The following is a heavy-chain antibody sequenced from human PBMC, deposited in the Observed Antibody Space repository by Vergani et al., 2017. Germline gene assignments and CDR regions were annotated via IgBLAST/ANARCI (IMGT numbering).Heavy chain of an antibody. V-gene: IGHV1-69*02. Sequence: QVQLVQSGAEVKKPGSSVKVSCKASGGTFSSYTISWVRQAPGQGLEWMGSIIPILGIANYTQKFQGRVTITADKSTSTAYMELSSLRSEDTAVYYCARNVRYCSGGSCYGSAYGMDVWGQGSTVTVSS. CDR3: ARNVRYCSGGSCYGSAYGMDV. CDR2: IIPILGIA. J-gene: IGHJ6*02. CDR1: GGTFSSYT. D-gene: IGHD2-15*01.